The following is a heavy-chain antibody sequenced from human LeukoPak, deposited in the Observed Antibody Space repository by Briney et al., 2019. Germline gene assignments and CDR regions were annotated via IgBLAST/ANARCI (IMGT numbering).Heavy chain of an antibody. D-gene: IGHD1-1*01. Sequence: SGGSLRLSCATSGFTFSRYNMNWVRQAPGKGLEWVSSISSSSSYIYYADSVKGRFTISRDNAKNSLYLQMNSLGAEDTAVYYCARGPTGTRFDPWGQGTLVTVSS. J-gene: IGHJ5*02. CDR2: ISSSSSYI. CDR3: ARGPTGTRFDP. V-gene: IGHV3-21*01. CDR1: GFTFSRYN.